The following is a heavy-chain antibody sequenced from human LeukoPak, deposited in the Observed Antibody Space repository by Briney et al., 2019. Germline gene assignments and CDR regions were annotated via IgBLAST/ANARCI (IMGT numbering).Heavy chain of an antibody. CDR1: GDSINSRSYY. J-gene: IGHJ3*02. CDR2: IYYSGST. V-gene: IGHV4-39*01. Sequence: SETLSLTCTVSGDSINSRSYYWGWIRQPPGKGLEWIGSIYYSGSTYYNPSLKSRVTMSVDTSKNQFSLKLSSVTAADTAVYYCARGRGAGWLRRNSAFDIWGQGPMVTVSS. D-gene: IGHD5-12*01. CDR3: ARGRGAGWLRRNSAFDI.